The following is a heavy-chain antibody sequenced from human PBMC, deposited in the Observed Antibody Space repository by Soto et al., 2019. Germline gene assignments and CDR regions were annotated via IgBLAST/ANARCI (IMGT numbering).Heavy chain of an antibody. CDR1: EFIFMSYG. Sequence: QVQLVESGGAVVRPGGSLRLSCAASEFIFMSYGMHWVRQAPGKGLEWVADIWYDGTNKFYADSVKGRFTISRDNSKNSLYLQMDSRTAEDTAVYSWAREAESGLLCFGNPDSWGRGTLVTVSS. J-gene: IGHJ5*01. D-gene: IGHD3-10*01. CDR3: AREAESGLLCFGNPDS. CDR2: IWYDGTNK. V-gene: IGHV3-33*01.